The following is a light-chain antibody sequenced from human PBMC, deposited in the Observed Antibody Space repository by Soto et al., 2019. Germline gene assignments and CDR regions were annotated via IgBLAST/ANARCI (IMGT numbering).Light chain of an antibody. V-gene: IGKV2-28*01. J-gene: IGKJ5*01. CDR3: MQALQSLT. CDR1: QSLLHITGETF. Sequence: DVVMTQTPLSLSVAPGQPASISFKSSQSLLHITGETFLFWYMQKPGQSPQLLIYLGSNRASGVPDRFSGSGSGTDFTLKISRVEAADVGVYYCMQALQSLTFGQGTRLEIK. CDR2: LGS.